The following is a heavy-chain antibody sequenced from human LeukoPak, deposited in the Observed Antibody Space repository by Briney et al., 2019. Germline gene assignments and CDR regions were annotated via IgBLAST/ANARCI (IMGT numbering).Heavy chain of an antibody. CDR1: GGSFSGYY. V-gene: IGHV4-34*01. D-gene: IGHD3-10*01. Sequence: SETLSLTCAVYGGSFSGYYWSCIRQPPGKGLEWIGEINHSGSTNYNPSLKSRVTISVDTSKNQFSLKLSSVTAADTAVYYCASHYYGSGSYYNVEWFDPWGQGTLVTVSS. CDR3: ASHYYGSGSYYNVEWFDP. CDR2: INHSGST. J-gene: IGHJ5*02.